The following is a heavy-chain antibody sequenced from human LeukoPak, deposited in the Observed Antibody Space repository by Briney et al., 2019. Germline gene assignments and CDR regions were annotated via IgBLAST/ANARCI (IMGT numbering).Heavy chain of an antibody. CDR1: GGSISSHY. Sequence: SETLSLTCTVSGGSISSHYWRWIRQPPGKGLEWIGYIYYSGSTNYNPSLKSRLTISVDTSKNQFSLKLSSVTAADTAVYYCARSTNWFDPSGQRTLVTVSS. CDR3: ARSTNWFDP. V-gene: IGHV4-59*11. CDR2: IYYSGST. J-gene: IGHJ5*02.